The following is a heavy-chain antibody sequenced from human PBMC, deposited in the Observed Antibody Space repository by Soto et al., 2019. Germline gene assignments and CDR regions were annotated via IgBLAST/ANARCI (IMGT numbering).Heavy chain of an antibody. CDR3: AADSDYQVLYYYYGMDV. CDR1: GFTFISSA. V-gene: IGHV1-58*01. Sequence: SVKVSCKASGFTFISSAVQWVRQARGQRLEWIGWIVVGSGNTNYAQKFQERVTITRDMSTSTAYMELSSLRYEDTAVYYCAADSDYQVLYYYYGMDVWGQGTTVTVSS. J-gene: IGHJ6*02. CDR2: IVVGSGNT. D-gene: IGHD4-17*01.